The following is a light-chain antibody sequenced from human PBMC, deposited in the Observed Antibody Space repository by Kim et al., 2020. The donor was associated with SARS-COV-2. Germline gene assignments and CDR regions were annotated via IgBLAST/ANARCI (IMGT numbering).Light chain of an antibody. Sequence: DIQMTQSPSSLSASVGDRVTITCRASQGIAKDLDWFQQKPGKAPKSLVYGASSLQSGAPSRFSGSGSGTEFTLTITSLQPEDFAAYFCQQYNSYPLTFGGGTKVDIK. CDR2: GAS. J-gene: IGKJ4*01. CDR1: QGIAKD. CDR3: QQYNSYPLT. V-gene: IGKV1-16*01.